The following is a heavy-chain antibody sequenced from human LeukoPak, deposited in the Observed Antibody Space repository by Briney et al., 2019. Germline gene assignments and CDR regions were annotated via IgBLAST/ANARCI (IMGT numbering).Heavy chain of an antibody. CDR3: ARDIIAAAGNWFDP. V-gene: IGHV4-34*01. CDR1: GGSFSGYY. J-gene: IGHJ5*02. Sequence: ASETLSLTCAVYGGSFSGYYWSWIRQPPGKGLEWIGEINHSGSTNYNPSLKSRVTISVDTSKNQFSLKLSSVTAADTAVYYCARDIIAAAGNWFDPWGQGTLVTVSS. D-gene: IGHD6-13*01. CDR2: INHSGST.